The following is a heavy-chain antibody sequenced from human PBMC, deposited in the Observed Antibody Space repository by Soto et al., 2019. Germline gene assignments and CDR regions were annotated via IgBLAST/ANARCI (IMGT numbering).Heavy chain of an antibody. CDR1: KFSFSGYW. V-gene: IGHV3-74*01. J-gene: IGHJ5*02. D-gene: IGHD1-26*01. CDR2: VNPDGSTT. CDR3: AKVACGSYDWFDP. Sequence: EVQLVESGGGLVQPGGSLRLSCAASKFSFSGYWMHWVRQAPGKGLMWVSRVNPDGSTTTYADSVKGRFTISRDNAKNTVFLQMNSLRADDTAVYYCAKVACGSYDWFDPWGQGTLVTVSS.